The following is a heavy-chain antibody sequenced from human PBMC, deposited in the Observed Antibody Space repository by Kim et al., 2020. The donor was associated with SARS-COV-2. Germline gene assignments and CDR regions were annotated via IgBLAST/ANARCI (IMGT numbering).Heavy chain of an antibody. V-gene: IGHV1-18*01. CDR2: INADNGKT. CDR1: GYRFDSYG. D-gene: IGHD3-22*01. CDR3: ARSSDDSSGYWTRYYSDY. J-gene: IGHJ4*02. Sequence: ASVKVSCDASGYRFDSYGINWVRQAPGQGLEWIGWINADNGKTNYAPRLQGRVILTTDANTAYMELRSLRSDDTAVYYCARSSDDSSGYWTRYYSDYWGQGPLAT.